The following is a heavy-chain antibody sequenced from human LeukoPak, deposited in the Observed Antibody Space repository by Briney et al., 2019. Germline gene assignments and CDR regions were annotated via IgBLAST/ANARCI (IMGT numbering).Heavy chain of an antibody. D-gene: IGHD2-2*02. Sequence: SETLSLTCTVSGGSISSYYWSWIRQPPGKGLEWIGYIYYSGSTNYNPSLKSPVTISVDTSKNQFSLKLSSVTAADTAVYYCARCIVVVPAAIEGYWFDPWGQGTLVTVSS. CDR2: IYYSGST. CDR1: GGSISSYY. V-gene: IGHV4-59*01. J-gene: IGHJ5*02. CDR3: ARCIVVVPAAIEGYWFDP.